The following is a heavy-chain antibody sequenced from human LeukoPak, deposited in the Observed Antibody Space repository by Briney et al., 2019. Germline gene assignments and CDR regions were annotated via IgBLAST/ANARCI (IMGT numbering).Heavy chain of an antibody. Sequence: ASVKVSCKASRYTFTGYYMHWVRQAPGQGLEWMGWINPNSGGTNYAQKFQGRVTMTRDTSISTAYMELSRLRSDDTAVYYCARDLQVYSYGEFDPWGQGTLVTVSS. V-gene: IGHV1-2*02. J-gene: IGHJ5*02. CDR2: INPNSGGT. CDR1: RYTFTGYY. D-gene: IGHD5-18*01. CDR3: ARDLQVYSYGEFDP.